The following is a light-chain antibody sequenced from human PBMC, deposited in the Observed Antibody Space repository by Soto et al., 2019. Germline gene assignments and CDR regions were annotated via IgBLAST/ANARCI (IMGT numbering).Light chain of an antibody. CDR3: SSYTSARGV. CDR2: EVS. J-gene: IGLJ2*01. V-gene: IGLV2-14*01. CDR1: SSDVGGYNF. Sequence: QSALTQPASVSGSPGQSITISCTGTSSDVGGYNFVSWYQQLPGKAPELIIYEVSNRPSGVSSRFSGSKSGNTASLTISGLQAEDEADYYCSSYTSARGVFGGGTKVTVL.